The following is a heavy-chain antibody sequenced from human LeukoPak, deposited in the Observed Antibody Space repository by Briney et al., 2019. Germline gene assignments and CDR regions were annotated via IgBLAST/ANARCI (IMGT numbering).Heavy chain of an antibody. CDR1: GGSISSGGYY. D-gene: IGHD1-14*01. J-gene: IGHJ5*02. Sequence: PSETLSLTCTVSGGSISSGGYYWSWIRQPPGKGLEWIGYIYHSGSTYYNPSLKSRVTISVDRSKNQFSLKLSSVTAADTAVYYCARVGNRNWFDPWGQGTLVTVSS. CDR2: IYHSGST. CDR3: ARVGNRNWFDP. V-gene: IGHV4-30-2*01.